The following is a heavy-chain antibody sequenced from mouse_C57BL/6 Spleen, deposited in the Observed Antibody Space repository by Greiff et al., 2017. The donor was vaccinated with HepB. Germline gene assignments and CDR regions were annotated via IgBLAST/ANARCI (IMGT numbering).Heavy chain of an antibody. J-gene: IGHJ4*01. Sequence: EVNVVESGGGLVQPGGSLKLSCAASGFTFSDYYMYWVRQTPEKRLEWVAYISNGGGSTYYPDTVKGRFTISRDNAKNTLYLQMSRLKSEDTAMYYCARLLDGYYAMDYWGQGTSVTVSS. D-gene: IGHD2-3*01. V-gene: IGHV5-12*01. CDR2: ISNGGGST. CDR1: GFTFSDYY. CDR3: ARLLDGYYAMDY.